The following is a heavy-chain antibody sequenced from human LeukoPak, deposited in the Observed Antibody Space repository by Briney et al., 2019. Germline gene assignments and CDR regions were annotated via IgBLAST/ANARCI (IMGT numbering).Heavy chain of an antibody. CDR1: GYTFTSYY. D-gene: IGHD3-10*01. J-gene: IGHJ3*02. CDR3: ARRDYYGSGYAFDI. V-gene: IGHV1-2*02. Sequence: GASVNLSCKASGYTFTSYYMHWVWQAPGQGLEWMGWINPNSGGTNYAQKFQGRVTMTRDTSISTAYMELSRLRSDDTAVYYCARRDYYGSGYAFDIWGQGTMVTVAS. CDR2: INPNSGGT.